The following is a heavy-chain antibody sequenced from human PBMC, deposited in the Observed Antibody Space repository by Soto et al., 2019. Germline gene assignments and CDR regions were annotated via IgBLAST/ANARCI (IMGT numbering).Heavy chain of an antibody. CDR2: IYTSGST. CDR1: GGSFSSYY. V-gene: IGHV4-4*07. J-gene: IGHJ3*02. Sequence: SETLSLTCTVSGGSFSSYYRNWVRQPAGKGLEWIGRIYTSGSTNYNPSLKSRVTMSVDTSKNQFSLKLSSVTAADTAVYYCARVGIAAAGDAFDIWGQGTMVTVSS. D-gene: IGHD6-13*01. CDR3: ARVGIAAAGDAFDI.